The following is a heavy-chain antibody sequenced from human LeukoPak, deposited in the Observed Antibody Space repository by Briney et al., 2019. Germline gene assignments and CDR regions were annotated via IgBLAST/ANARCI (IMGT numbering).Heavy chain of an antibody. CDR2: IYSGGRT. D-gene: IGHD4-17*01. J-gene: IGHJ4*02. CDR3: ARDYSTVTTFFDY. Sequence: GGSLRLSCAVSGFTVSNNYMNWVRQAPGKGLEWVSIIYSGGRTYYADSVKGRFTISRDNAKNSLYLQMNSLRAEDTAVYYCARDYSTVTTFFDYWGQGTLVTVSS. V-gene: IGHV3-53*01. CDR1: GFTVSNNY.